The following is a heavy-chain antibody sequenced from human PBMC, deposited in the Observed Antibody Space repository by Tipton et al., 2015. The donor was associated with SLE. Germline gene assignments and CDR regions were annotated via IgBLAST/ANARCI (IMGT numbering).Heavy chain of an antibody. CDR1: GFTFSTYV. J-gene: IGHJ3*01. V-gene: IGHV3-33*06. D-gene: IGHD3-16*02. CDR2: IWYDGSNK. Sequence: SLRLSCAASGFTFSTYVMHWVRQAPGKGLEWVASIWYDGSNKYYADSVKGRFTISRDNSMNTVDLQMNSLGAEDTAVYYCAKGDYDYMWGTYRRGEAFDAWGQGTMVTVST. CDR3: AKGDYDYMWGTYRRGEAFDA.